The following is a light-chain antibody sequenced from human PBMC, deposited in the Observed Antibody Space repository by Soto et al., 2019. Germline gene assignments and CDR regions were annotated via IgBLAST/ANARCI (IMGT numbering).Light chain of an antibody. CDR1: QSISNY. CDR3: QQRSNWPPSIT. V-gene: IGKV3-11*01. CDR2: DAS. J-gene: IGKJ5*01. Sequence: IVLTQSPVTLSLSPGQGAALSCRASQSISNYLAWYQQKPGQAPRLLIYDASNRATGTPARFSGSGSGTDFTLTISSLEPEDFAVYYCQQRSNWPPSITFGQGTRLEIK.